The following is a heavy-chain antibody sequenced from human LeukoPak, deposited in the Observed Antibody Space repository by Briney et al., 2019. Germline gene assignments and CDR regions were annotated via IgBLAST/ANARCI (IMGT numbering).Heavy chain of an antibody. V-gene: IGHV5-51*01. CDR2: IYPGDSDT. J-gene: IGHJ5*02. D-gene: IGHD2-15*01. CDR3: ARRGYCSGGSCSRFDP. Sequence: GESLKISCKGSEYSFTSYWIGWVRQMPGKGLEWMGIIYPGDSDTRYSPSFQGQVTISADKSISTAYLQWSSLKASDTAMYYCARRGYCSGGSCSRFDPWGQGTLVTVSS. CDR1: EYSFTSYW.